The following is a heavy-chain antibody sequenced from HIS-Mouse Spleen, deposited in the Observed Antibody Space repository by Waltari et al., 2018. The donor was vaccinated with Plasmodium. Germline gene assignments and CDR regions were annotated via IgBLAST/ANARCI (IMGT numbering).Heavy chain of an antibody. CDR2: INPSSVGT. Sequence: QVQLVQSGAEVKKPGASVKVSCKASGYTFTGYYLHWVRKAPGQGGGWRGWINPSSVGTNETQKVQGRVTMTRDTSNSTAYMELSRLRSDDTAVYYCARVLGYKAAAGTFVEYFQHWGQGTLVTVSS. V-gene: IGHV1-2*02. J-gene: IGHJ1*01. D-gene: IGHD6-13*01. CDR1: GYTFTGYY. CDR3: ARVLGYKAAAGTFVEYFQH.